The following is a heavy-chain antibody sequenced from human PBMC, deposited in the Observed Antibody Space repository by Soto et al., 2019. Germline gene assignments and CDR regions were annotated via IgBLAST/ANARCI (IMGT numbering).Heavy chain of an antibody. Sequence: QVQLAQSGAEVKKPGASVKVSCKASGYTFTNYYIHWVRQAPGQGLEWMGIINPSGGSTRYAQEFQGSVTVTSDTSTSTVYMELSSLRSEDTALYYCARSGFVSSGFDVWGQGTTVTVSS. V-gene: IGHV1-46*01. CDR1: GYTFTNYY. D-gene: IGHD2-15*01. CDR2: INPSGGST. CDR3: ARSGFVSSGFDV. J-gene: IGHJ3*01.